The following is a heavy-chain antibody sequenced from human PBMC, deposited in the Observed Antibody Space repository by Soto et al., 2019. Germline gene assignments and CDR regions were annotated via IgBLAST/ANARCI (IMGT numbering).Heavy chain of an antibody. CDR3: AKDFYDSSGYFRYDAFDI. CDR2: ISGSGGST. J-gene: IGHJ3*02. CDR1: GFTFSSYA. V-gene: IGHV3-23*01. Sequence: GGSLRLSCAASGFTFSSYAMSWVRQAPGKGLEWVSAISGSGGSTYYADSVKGRFTISRDNSKNTLYLQMNSLRAEDTAVYYCAKDFYDSSGYFRYDAFDIWGQGTMVTVSS. D-gene: IGHD3-22*01.